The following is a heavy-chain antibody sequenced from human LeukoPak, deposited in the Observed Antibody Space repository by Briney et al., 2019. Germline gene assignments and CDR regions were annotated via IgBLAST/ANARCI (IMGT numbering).Heavy chain of an antibody. D-gene: IGHD4-17*01. CDR2: MNPNSGNT. CDR3: CSHGYGERYDY. V-gene: IGHV1-8*01. CDR1: GYTFTSYD. J-gene: IGHJ4*02. Sequence: GASVKVSCKASGYTFTSYDINWVRQATGQGLEWMGWMNPNSGNTGCAQKFQGRVTMTRNTSISTAYMELSSLRSEDTAVYYCCSHGYGERYDYWGQGTLVTVSS.